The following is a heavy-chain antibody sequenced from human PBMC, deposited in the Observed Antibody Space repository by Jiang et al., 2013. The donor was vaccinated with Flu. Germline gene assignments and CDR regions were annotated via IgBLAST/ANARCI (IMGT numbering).Heavy chain of an antibody. D-gene: IGHD1-26*01. CDR2: INPSNGNA. Sequence: GAEVKKPGASVKVSCTASGYTFTTYYIHWVRQAPGQGLEWMGMINPSNGNANYAQNFQGRVAMTRDTSTRTIYMELSSLRSEDTALYHCARGFDMGATGPIGNWGQGTLVTVSS. J-gene: IGHJ4*02. CDR1: GYTFTTYY. V-gene: IGHV1-46*01. CDR3: ARGFDMGATGPIGN.